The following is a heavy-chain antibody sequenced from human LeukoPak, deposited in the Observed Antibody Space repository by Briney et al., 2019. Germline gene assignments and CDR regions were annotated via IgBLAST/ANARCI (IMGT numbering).Heavy chain of an antibody. J-gene: IGHJ4*02. V-gene: IGHV4-59*01. D-gene: IGHD6-19*01. Sequence: SETLSLTCTVSGGSISGYYWSWIRQPPGKGLEWIGYIYYTGSTNYNPSLKSRVTMTVDTPENQFSLELTSVTAADTAVYYCARVISKSAWYGPFDYWGPGILLTVSS. CDR3: ARVISKSAWYGPFDY. CDR2: IYYTGST. CDR1: GGSISGYY.